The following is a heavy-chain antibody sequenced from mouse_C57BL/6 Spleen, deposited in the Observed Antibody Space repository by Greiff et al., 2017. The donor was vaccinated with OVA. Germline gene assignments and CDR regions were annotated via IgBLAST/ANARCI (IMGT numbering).Heavy chain of an antibody. D-gene: IGHD1-1*01. V-gene: IGHV5-12*01. CDR1: GFTFSDYY. CDR3: ARRGGSSFNAMDY. CDR2: ISNGGGST. J-gene: IGHJ4*01. Sequence: EVMLVESGGGLVQPGGSLKLSCAASGFTFSDYYMYWVRQTPEKRLEWVAYISNGGGSTYYPDTVKGRFTISRDNAKNTLYLQMSRLKSEDTAMYYCARRGGSSFNAMDYWGQGTSVTVSS.